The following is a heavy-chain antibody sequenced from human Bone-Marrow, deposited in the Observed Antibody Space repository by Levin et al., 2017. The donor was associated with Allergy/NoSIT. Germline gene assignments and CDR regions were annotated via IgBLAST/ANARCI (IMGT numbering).Heavy chain of an antibody. J-gene: IGHJ6*02. CDR3: AREVAYDGPSDYSGMDV. CDR1: GGSISSSSYY. D-gene: IGHD5-12*01. Sequence: PSETLSLTCTVSGGSISSSSYYWGWIRQPPGKGLEWIGTIYYSGSTYYNPSLKSRVTISIDMSKNQFSLKLSSVTAADPAVYYCAREVAYDGPSDYSGMDVWGQGTTVTVSS. CDR2: IYYSGST. V-gene: IGHV4-39*07.